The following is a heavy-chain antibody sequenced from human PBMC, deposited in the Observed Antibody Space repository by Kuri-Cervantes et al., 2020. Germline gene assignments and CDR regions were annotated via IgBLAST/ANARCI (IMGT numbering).Heavy chain of an antibody. D-gene: IGHD3-16*01. CDR3: ARGGDVHGGNFDY. Sequence: GGSLRLSCAASGFTFNTYGMHWVRQVQGKGLERVAVISYDGGNKNYADSVKGRFTISRDNSKNTLYLQMNSLRAEDTAVYYCARGGDVHGGNFDYWGQGTLVTVSS. V-gene: IGHV3-30*03. J-gene: IGHJ4*02. CDR2: ISYDGGNK. CDR1: GFTFNTYG.